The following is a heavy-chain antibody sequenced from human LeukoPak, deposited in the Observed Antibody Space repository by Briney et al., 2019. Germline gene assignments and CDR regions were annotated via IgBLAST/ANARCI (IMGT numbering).Heavy chain of an antibody. CDR3: AREVVNYYGSGSYFSQNYYGMDV. J-gene: IGHJ6*02. V-gene: IGHV1-18*01. CDR1: GYSFTNFG. D-gene: IGHD3-10*01. CDR2: ITSQNGNV. Sequence: ASVKVSCKTSGYSFTNFGLSWVRQAPGQGLEWMGWITSQNGNVNYAQRFQGRVIMTTDTSTSTAYMELRSLKSDDTAVYYCAREVVNYYGSGSYFSQNYYGMDVWGQGTTVTVSS.